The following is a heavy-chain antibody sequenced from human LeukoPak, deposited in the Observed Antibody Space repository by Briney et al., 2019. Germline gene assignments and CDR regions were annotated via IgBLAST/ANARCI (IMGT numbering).Heavy chain of an antibody. CDR3: ARLLEGVAGTWGY. CDR1: GYSFTTYW. V-gene: IGHV5-51*01. CDR2: IYPGDSDT. Sequence: GESLKISCKGSGYSFTTYWIAWVRQMPGKGLEWMGMIYPGDSDTRYSPSFQGQVTISADKSISTAYLQWSSLKASDTAMYYCARLLEGVAGTWGYWGQGTLVTVSS. D-gene: IGHD6-19*01. J-gene: IGHJ4*02.